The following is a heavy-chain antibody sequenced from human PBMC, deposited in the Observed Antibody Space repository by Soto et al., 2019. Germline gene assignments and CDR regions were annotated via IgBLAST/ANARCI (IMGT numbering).Heavy chain of an antibody. V-gene: IGHV4-39*01. J-gene: IGHJ6*02. Sequence: PSETLSLTCTVSGGSISSSSYYWGWIRQPPGKGLEWIGSIYYSGSTYYNPSLKSRVTISVDTSKNQFSLKLSSVTAADTAVYYCARINQGRYFDWLPPYYYYGMDVWGQGTTVTVSS. D-gene: IGHD3-9*01. CDR2: IYYSGST. CDR1: GGSISSSSYY. CDR3: ARINQGRYFDWLPPYYYYGMDV.